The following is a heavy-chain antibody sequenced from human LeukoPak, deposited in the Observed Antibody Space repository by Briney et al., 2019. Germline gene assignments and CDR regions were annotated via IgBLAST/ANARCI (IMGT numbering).Heavy chain of an antibody. CDR2: IYSGGST. CDR1: GFTVSSNY. J-gene: IGHJ4*02. Sequence: PGGSLRLSCAASGFTVSSNYMSWVRQAPGKGLEWVSVIYSGGSTYYADSVEGRFTISRDKSKNTLYLQMNSLRGEDTAVYYCARGLYDSSGYPQIDYWGQGTLVTVSS. V-gene: IGHV3-53*01. D-gene: IGHD3-22*01. CDR3: ARGLYDSSGYPQIDY.